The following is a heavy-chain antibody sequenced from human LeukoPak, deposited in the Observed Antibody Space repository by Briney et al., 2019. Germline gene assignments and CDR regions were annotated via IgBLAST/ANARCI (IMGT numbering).Heavy chain of an antibody. CDR3: ARGPPNWGFDY. CDR2: MSPNSGNT. D-gene: IGHD7-27*01. CDR1: GYTFTSYD. V-gene: IGHV1-8*01. J-gene: IGHJ4*02. Sequence: ASVKVSCKASGYTFTSYDINWVRRTGQGPDWMGWMSPNSGNTGYAQKFQGGVTMTRDTSISTAYMELSSLRSEDTAVYSCARGPPNWGFDYWGQGTLVTVSS.